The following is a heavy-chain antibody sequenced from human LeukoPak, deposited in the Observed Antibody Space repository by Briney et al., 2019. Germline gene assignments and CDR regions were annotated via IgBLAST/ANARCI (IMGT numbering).Heavy chain of an antibody. CDR1: GFTFSNYG. V-gene: IGHV3-33*01. Sequence: PGRSLRLSCEASGFTFSNYGMHWVRQAPGKGPEWVAVIWYDGSNKYYADSVKGRFTISRDNSKNTLYLQMNSLRAEDTAVYYCAVMGGEHLVLDYWGQGTLVTVSS. CDR3: AVMGGEHLVLDY. J-gene: IGHJ4*02. CDR2: IWYDGSNK. D-gene: IGHD6-6*01.